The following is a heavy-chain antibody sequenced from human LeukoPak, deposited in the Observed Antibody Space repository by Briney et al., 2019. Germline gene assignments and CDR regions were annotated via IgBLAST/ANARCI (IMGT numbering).Heavy chain of an antibody. Sequence: PGGSLRLSCAASGFTFSRYWMSWVRQAPGKGLEWVANIKQDGSQKYYVDSVKGRFTISRDNANNLVYLQMNSLRAEDTAVYYCSRESFAARWDGGQGTLVTVSS. CDR3: SRESFAARWD. D-gene: IGHD6-6*01. CDR2: IKQDGSQK. CDR1: GFTFSRYW. J-gene: IGHJ4*02. V-gene: IGHV3-7*01.